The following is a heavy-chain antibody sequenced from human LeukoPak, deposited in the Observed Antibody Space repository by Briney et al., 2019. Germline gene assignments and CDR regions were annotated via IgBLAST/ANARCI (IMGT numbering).Heavy chain of an antibody. V-gene: IGHV2-5*02. CDR2: IYWDDDK. CDR1: GFSLSTSGVG. J-gene: IGHJ4*02. D-gene: IGHD2-15*01. CDR3: AHITTGYATPAFFDY. Sequence: SGPMRVNPTQTLTLTCTFSGFSLSTSGVGVGWIRQPPGKALEWLALIYWDDDKRYSPSLKSRLTITKDTSKNQVVLTMTNMDPVDTATYYCAHITTGYATPAFFDYWGQGTLVTVSS.